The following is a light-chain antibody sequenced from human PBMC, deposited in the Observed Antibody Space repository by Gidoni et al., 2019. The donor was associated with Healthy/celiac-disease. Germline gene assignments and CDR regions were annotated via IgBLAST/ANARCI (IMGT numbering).Light chain of an antibody. V-gene: IGLV2-14*01. J-gene: IGLJ2*01. Sequence: SALTQPATVSGSPRQSITISCTVTSSDVGGYNYVSWYQQHPGKAPKLMIYEVSNRPSGVSNRFSGSKSGNTASLTISGLQAEDEADYYCSSYTSSSTLDVVFGGGTKLTVL. CDR2: EVS. CDR1: SSDVGGYNY. CDR3: SSYTSSSTLDVV.